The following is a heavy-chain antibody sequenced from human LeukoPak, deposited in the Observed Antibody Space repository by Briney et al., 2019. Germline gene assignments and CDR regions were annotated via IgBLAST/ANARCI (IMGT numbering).Heavy chain of an antibody. J-gene: IGHJ4*02. V-gene: IGHV4-59*01. Sequence: ETLSLTCTVSGGSISSYYWSWLRQPPGKGLEWIGYIYYSGSTNYNPSLKSRVTISVDTSKNQFSLKLSSVTAADTAVYYCARYVWGSYPTFEDYWGQGTLVTVSS. CDR1: GGSISSYY. CDR2: IYYSGST. D-gene: IGHD3-16*02. CDR3: ARYVWGSYPTFEDY.